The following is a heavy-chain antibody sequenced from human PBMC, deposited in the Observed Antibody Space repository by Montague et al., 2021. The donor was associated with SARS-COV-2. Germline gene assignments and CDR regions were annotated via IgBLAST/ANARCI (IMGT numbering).Heavy chain of an antibody. J-gene: IGHJ4*02. CDR3: ARGESTGWYNYFDY. V-gene: IGHV3-66*02. CDR1: GFTVSDNL. Sequence: SLRLSCAASGFTVSDNLMTWVRQAPGRGLEWVSVIYSDGNTYYTDSVRGRFTISRDYSKNTLFLQMNSLRLEDTAVYYCARGESTGWYNYFDYWGQGTLVTVSS. D-gene: IGHD6-19*01. CDR2: IYSDGNT.